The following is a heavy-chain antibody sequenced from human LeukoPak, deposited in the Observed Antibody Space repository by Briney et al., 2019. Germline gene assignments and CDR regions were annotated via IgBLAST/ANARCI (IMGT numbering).Heavy chain of an antibody. V-gene: IGHV3-23*01. CDR1: GFTFSSYA. D-gene: IGHD3-9*01. CDR3: ANFLTGFGTDY. Sequence: GGSLRLSCAACGFTFSSYAMSWVRQAPGKGLEWVSAISGSGGSTYYADSVKGRFTISRDNSKNTLYLQMNSLRAEDTAVYYCANFLTGFGTDYWGQGTLVTVSS. J-gene: IGHJ4*02. CDR2: ISGSGGST.